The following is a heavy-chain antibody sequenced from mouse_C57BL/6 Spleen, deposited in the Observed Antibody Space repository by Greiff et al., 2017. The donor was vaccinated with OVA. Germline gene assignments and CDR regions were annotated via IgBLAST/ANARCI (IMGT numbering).Heavy chain of an antibody. D-gene: IGHD2-4*01. Sequence: VKLVESGPGLVAPSQSLSITCTVSGFSLTSYGVHWVRQPPGKGLEWLVVIWSDGSTTYNSALKSRLSISKDNSKSQVFLKMNSLQTDDTAMYYCARHFLNDYDGAMDYWGQGTSVTVSS. CDR2: IWSDGST. CDR1: GFSLTSYG. CDR3: ARHFLNDYDGAMDY. J-gene: IGHJ4*01. V-gene: IGHV2-6-1*01.